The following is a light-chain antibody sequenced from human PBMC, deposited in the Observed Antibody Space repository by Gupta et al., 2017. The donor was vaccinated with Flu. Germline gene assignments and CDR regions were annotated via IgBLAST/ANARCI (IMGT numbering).Light chain of an antibody. Sequence: DMQITQSPSSLYASVGDRVTITCRASQRISSYLNWYQQKPGKAPKLLIYAASSLQSGVPSRFSGSGYGTDFTLTISRLQPEDFENYYCQQSYSTPYSFGQGTKLEIK. CDR1: QRISSY. CDR2: AAS. CDR3: QQSYSTPYS. V-gene: IGKV1-39*01. J-gene: IGKJ2*03.